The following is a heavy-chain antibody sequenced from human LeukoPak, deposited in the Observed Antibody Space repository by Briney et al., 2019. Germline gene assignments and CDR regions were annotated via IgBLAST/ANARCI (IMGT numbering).Heavy chain of an antibody. CDR1: GFTFSSYS. J-gene: IGHJ4*02. V-gene: IGHV3-21*01. Sequence: GGSLRLSCAASGFTFSSYSMNWVRQAPGKGLEWVSSISSSSSYIYYADSVKGRFTISRDNAKNSLYLQMNSLRAEDTAVYYCASSNDYGDYGFYYWGQGTLVTVSS. CDR2: ISSSSSYI. CDR3: ASSNDYGDYGFYY. D-gene: IGHD4-17*01.